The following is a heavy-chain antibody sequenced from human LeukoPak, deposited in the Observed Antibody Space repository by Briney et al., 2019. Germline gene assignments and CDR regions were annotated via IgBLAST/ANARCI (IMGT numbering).Heavy chain of an antibody. V-gene: IGHV3-7*03. D-gene: IGHD6-13*01. J-gene: IGHJ5*02. CDR2: IKQDGSEK. Sequence: GGSLRLSCAASGFTFSSYWMSWVRQAPGKGLEWVANIKQDGSEKYYVDSVKGRFTISRDNAKNSLYLQMNSLRAEDTAVYYCAKDRVAAAVNWFDPWGQGTLVTVSS. CDR3: AKDRVAAAVNWFDP. CDR1: GFTFSSYW.